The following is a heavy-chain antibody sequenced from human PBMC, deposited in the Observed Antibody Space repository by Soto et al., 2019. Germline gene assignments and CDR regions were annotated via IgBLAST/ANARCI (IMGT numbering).Heavy chain of an antibody. Sequence: EVQLVESGGGLVQPGGSLRLSCAASGFTFSSYDMHWVRQATGKGLEWVSAIGTAGDTYYPGSVKGRFTISRENAKNSLYLQMNRLRAGDTAVYYCARGGTYCGGDCYKAWYFDLWGRGTLVTVSS. D-gene: IGHD2-21*02. V-gene: IGHV3-13*01. CDR2: IGTAGDT. CDR1: GFTFSSYD. J-gene: IGHJ2*01. CDR3: ARGGTYCGGDCYKAWYFDL.